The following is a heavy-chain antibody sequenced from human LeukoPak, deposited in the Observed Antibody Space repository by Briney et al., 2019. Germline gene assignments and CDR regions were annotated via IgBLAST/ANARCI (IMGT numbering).Heavy chain of an antibody. Sequence: ASVKVSCKASGSTFSDYHINWVRQPSGQGPEWMGWINPKSGDASYNQAFQGRVTMTRDTSISTAYMELNRLRSDDTAMYYCARGEYSNGYPYRLDSWGQGTLVTVSS. V-gene: IGHV1-2*02. J-gene: IGHJ4*02. CDR1: GSTFSDYH. D-gene: IGHD3-16*01. CDR3: ARGEYSNGYPYRLDS. CDR2: INPKSGDA.